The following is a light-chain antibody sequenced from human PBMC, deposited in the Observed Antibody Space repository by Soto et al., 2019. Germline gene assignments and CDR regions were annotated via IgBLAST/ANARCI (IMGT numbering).Light chain of an antibody. J-gene: IGKJ1*01. CDR2: DAS. CDR3: QQYGGSTRT. V-gene: IGKV3-20*01. CDR1: QSVSSG. Sequence: IVLIQSPATLSLSPGERATLSCRASQSVSSGLAWYQKNPGQAPRLLIFDASNRATGIPVRFTGSGSGTDFTLSISRLEPEDFAVYYCQQYGGSTRTFGQGTKVDNK.